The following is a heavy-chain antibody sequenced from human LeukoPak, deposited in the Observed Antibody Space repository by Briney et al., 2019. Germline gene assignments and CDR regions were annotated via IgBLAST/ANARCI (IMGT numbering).Heavy chain of an antibody. CDR1: GFTFRSYA. CDR2: ISGTGGST. V-gene: IGHV3-23*01. Sequence: GGSLRLSCGTSGFTFRSYAMSWVRQAPGKGLDWVSGISGTGGSTYYADSVKGRFTVSRDNSKNTLYLQMNSLRVEDTAVYYCAKDSTDLLWFGELSIGGMDVWGQGTTVTVSS. J-gene: IGHJ6*02. CDR3: AKDSTDLLWFGELSIGGMDV. D-gene: IGHD3-10*01.